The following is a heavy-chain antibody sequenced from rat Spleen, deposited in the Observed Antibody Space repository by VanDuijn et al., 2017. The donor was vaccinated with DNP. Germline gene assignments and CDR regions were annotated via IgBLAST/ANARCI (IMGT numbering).Heavy chain of an antibody. J-gene: IGHJ3*01. CDR3: TRSDYSSSWLFAY. V-gene: IGHV2-15*01. CDR1: GFSLTRYG. CDR2: VWSGGST. D-gene: IGHD1-2*01. Sequence: QVQLKESGPGLVQPARTLSLTCTVSGFSLTRYGVSWVRQPPGKGLEWIAAVWSGGSTDYNSACKSRLGISSDTSKSQVFLKMITLQAEDTATSFCTRSDYSSSWLFAYWGQGTLVTVSS.